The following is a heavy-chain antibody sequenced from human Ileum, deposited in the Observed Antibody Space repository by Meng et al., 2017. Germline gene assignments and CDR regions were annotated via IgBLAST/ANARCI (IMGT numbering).Heavy chain of an antibody. CDR2: IDHLGIA. D-gene: IGHD4-23*01. CDR1: GASMSVVSY. CDR3: ARHGGYYQDF. V-gene: IGHV4-4*02. J-gene: IGHJ4*02. Sequence: QVPLQESGPGLVKALETLSLTCSVSGASMSVVSYWSWVRQSPGKGLEWIGQIDHLGIAYYKPSLKSRVTMSIDQSKSQFSLRLTSVSAADTAVYYCARHGGYYQDFWGQGTLVTVSS.